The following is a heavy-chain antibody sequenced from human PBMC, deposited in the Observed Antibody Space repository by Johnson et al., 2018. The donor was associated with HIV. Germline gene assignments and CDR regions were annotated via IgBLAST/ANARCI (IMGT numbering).Heavy chain of an antibody. CDR3: ARGVDAFDI. CDR1: GFTFSNYA. Sequence: QVQLVESGGDVVQPGRSLRLSCAASGFTFSNYAIHWVRQAPGKGLEWVAVISYDESNKYYVDSVKGRFTVSRDISKNTLYLQMNSLRAEDSALYFCARGVDAFDIWGQGTMVTVSS. D-gene: IGHD1-26*01. V-gene: IGHV3-30*04. J-gene: IGHJ3*02. CDR2: ISYDESNK.